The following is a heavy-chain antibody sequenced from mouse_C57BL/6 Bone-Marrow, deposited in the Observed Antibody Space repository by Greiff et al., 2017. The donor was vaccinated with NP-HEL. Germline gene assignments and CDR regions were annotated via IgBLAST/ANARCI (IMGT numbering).Heavy chain of an antibody. CDR2: ISNGGGST. CDR3: ARRGYYGSFAY. D-gene: IGHD1-1*01. CDR1: GFTFSDYY. Sequence: EVQLVESGGGLVQPGGSLKLSCAASGFTFSDYYMYWVRQTPEKRLEWVAYISNGGGSTYYPDTVKGRFTISRDNAKNTLYLQMSRLKSEDTAMYYCARRGYYGSFAYWGQGTLVTVSA. V-gene: IGHV5-12*01. J-gene: IGHJ3*01.